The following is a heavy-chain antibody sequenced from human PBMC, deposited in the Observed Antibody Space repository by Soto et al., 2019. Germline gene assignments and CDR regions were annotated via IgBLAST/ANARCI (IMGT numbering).Heavy chain of an antibody. D-gene: IGHD3-16*02. J-gene: IGHJ2*01. CDR2: INGDGSNT. CDR1: GFTFSRDW. CDR3: ASYRTWYFDL. V-gene: IGHV3-74*01. Sequence: EVQLVESGGGLVQPGGSLRLSCAASGFTFSRDWMHWVRQAPGKGLVWVSRINGDGSNTAYADSVNGRFTISRDNAKNTLYLQVDSRTPEDSAVYYCASYRTWYFDLWGRGTLVTVSS.